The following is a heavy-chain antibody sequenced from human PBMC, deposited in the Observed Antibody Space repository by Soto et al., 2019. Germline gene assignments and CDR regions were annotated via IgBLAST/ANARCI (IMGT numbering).Heavy chain of an antibody. CDR1: GGSISSGGYY. Sequence: SETLSLTCTVSGGSISSGGYYWTWIRQHPGKGLEWIGYNYYSGITYYNPSLKSRVTISLDTSKNQFSMKLSSVTAADTAVYYCARGSSIAGLYYGMDVWGQGTTVTVSS. CDR3: ARGSSIAGLYYGMDV. D-gene: IGHD6-6*01. V-gene: IGHV4-31*03. J-gene: IGHJ6*02. CDR2: NYYSGIT.